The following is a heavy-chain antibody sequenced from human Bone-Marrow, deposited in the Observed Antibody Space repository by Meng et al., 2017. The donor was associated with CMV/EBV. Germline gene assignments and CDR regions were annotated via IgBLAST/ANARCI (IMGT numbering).Heavy chain of an antibody. CDR3: ARSPDDYLAHDAFDI. Sequence: SVKVSCKASGYTFTGYYLHWVRQAPGQGLEWMGGIIPILGIANYAQKFQGRVTITADKSTSTAYMELSSLRSEDTAVYYCARSPDDYLAHDAFDIWGQGTMVTVSS. CDR1: GYTFTGYY. V-gene: IGHV1-69*10. J-gene: IGHJ3*02. D-gene: IGHD2/OR15-2a*01. CDR2: IIPILGIA.